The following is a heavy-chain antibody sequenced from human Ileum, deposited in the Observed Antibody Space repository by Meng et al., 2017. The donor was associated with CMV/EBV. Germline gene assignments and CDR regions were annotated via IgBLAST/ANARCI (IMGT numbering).Heavy chain of an antibody. D-gene: IGHD4-17*01. Sequence: GGSLRLSCAASGFTFSSYALSWVRQAPGKGLEWVSVIYTGSSGKFYTDSVKGRFTISRDDSKNTLYLQMSSLRAEDGAICYCAKRRAGSTVQPYFDFWGQGTLVTVSS. CDR1: GFTFSSYA. CDR2: IYTGSSGK. CDR3: AKRRAGSTVQPYFDF. V-gene: IGHV3-23*03. J-gene: IGHJ4*02.